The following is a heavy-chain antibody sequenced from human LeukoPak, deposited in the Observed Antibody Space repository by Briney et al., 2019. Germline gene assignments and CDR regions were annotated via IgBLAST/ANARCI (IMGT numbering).Heavy chain of an antibody. J-gene: IGHJ4*02. D-gene: IGHD1-1*01. Sequence: PSETLSLTCAVYGGSFSGYYWSWIRQPPGKGLEWIGEINHSGSTNYNPSLKSRVTISVDTSKNQFSLKLSSVTAADTAVYYCARGPRNWNDPYYFDYWGQGTLVTVSS. CDR3: ARGPRNWNDPYYFDY. CDR2: INHSGST. V-gene: IGHV4-34*01. CDR1: GGSFSGYY.